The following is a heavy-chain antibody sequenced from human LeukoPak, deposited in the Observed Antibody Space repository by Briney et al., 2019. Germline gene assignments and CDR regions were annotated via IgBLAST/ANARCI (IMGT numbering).Heavy chain of an antibody. V-gene: IGHV4-31*03. CDR2: IYYSGST. CDR3: ARDRYYGSGSYYYGMDV. Sequence: SQTLSLTCTVSGGSISSGGYYWSWIRQHPGKGLEWIGYIYYSGSTNYNPSLKSRVTISVDTSKNQFSLKLSSVTAADTAVYYCARDRYYGSGSYYYGMDVWGQGTTITVSS. D-gene: IGHD3-10*01. CDR1: GGSISSGGYY. J-gene: IGHJ6*02.